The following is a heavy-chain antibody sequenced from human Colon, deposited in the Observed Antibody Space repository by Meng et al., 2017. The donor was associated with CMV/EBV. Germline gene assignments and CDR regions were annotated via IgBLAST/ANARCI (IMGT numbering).Heavy chain of an antibody. Sequence: GESLKISCAASGLTFSNYYMSWVRQAPGKGLEWVATIKQPGREKFYADSVKGRFTISRDNAKNSVFLQMNSLRNEDTGVYYCARDLTTDYNYYYGMDVWGHGTTVTVSS. D-gene: IGHD1-14*01. CDR3: ARDLTTDYNYYYGMDV. V-gene: IGHV3-7*01. CDR1: GLTFSNYY. J-gene: IGHJ6*02. CDR2: IKQPGREK.